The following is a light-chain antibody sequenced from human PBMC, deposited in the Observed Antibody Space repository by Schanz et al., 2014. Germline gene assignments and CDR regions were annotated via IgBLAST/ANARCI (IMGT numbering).Light chain of an antibody. CDR3: NSYASSSGVI. Sequence: QSVLTQPPSVSGPPGQRVTISCSGNSSNIGSHVVNWYQQVPPAAPKLLIYSDNQRPSGVPDRFSGSKSGNTASLTISGLQAEDEADYYCNSYASSSGVIFGGGTKLTVL. V-gene: IGLV1-44*01. CDR1: SSNIGSHV. J-gene: IGLJ2*01. CDR2: SDN.